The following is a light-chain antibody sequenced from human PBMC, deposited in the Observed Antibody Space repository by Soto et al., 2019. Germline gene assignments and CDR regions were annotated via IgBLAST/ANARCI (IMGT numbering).Light chain of an antibody. CDR2: KAS. Sequence: DIQMSQSPSTLSGAVLDRVTITCRASQTISSWLAWYQQKPGKAPKLLIYKASTLKSGVPSRISGSGSGTEFTLTISSLQPDDFATYYCQQYTSYPWTFGQGTKVDI. V-gene: IGKV1-5*03. CDR3: QQYTSYPWT. J-gene: IGKJ1*01. CDR1: QTISSW.